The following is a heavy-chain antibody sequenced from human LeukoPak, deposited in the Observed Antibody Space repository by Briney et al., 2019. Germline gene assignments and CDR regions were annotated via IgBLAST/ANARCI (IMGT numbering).Heavy chain of an antibody. CDR1: GFTFSSYA. V-gene: IGHV3-30*04. J-gene: IGHJ4*02. Sequence: GGSLRLSCAASGFTFSSYAMHWVRQAPGKGLEWVAVISYDGSNKYYADSVKGRFTISRDNSKSTLYLQMNSLRAEDTAVYYCASGPRNYFDYWGQGTLVTVSS. CDR3: ASGPRNYFDY. CDR2: ISYDGSNK.